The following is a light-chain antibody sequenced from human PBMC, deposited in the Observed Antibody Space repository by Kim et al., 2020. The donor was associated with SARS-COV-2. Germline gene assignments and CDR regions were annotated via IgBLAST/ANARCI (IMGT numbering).Light chain of an antibody. CDR2: GAT. Sequence: DIQMTQSPSSLSASIGDRVTITCRASQGISNYLAWYQQRPGKAPTLLIYGATTLQYGVPSRFSGSGSGTDFTLTISSLQPEDFATYYCQKRDRASHTFGAGTKVDIK. CDR3: QKRDRASHT. CDR1: QGISNY. J-gene: IGKJ4*01. V-gene: IGKV1-27*01.